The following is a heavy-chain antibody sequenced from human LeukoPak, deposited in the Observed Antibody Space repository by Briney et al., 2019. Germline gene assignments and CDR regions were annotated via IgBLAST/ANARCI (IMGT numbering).Heavy chain of an antibody. D-gene: IGHD3-3*01. CDR3: ARDGYDFWSGDKTNWFDP. CDR1: GFTFSSYG. V-gene: IGHV3-33*01. Sequence: PGGSLRLSCAASGFTFSSYGMHWVRQAPGKGLEWVAVIWYDGSNKYYADSVKGRFTISRDNSKNTLYLQMNSLRAEDTAVYYCARDGYDFWSGDKTNWFDPWGQGTLVTVSS. CDR2: IWYDGSNK. J-gene: IGHJ5*02.